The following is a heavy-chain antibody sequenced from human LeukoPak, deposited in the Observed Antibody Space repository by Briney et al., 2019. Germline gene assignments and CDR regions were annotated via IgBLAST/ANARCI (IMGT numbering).Heavy chain of an antibody. CDR1: GGSISSYY. Sequence: SETLSLTCTVSGGSISSYYWSWIRQPPGKGLEWIGYTYYSGSTNYNPSLKSRVTISVDTSKNQFSLKLSSVTAADTAVYYCARGGWGWFDPWGQGTLVTVSS. D-gene: IGHD3-16*01. CDR3: ARGGWGWFDP. CDR2: TYYSGST. J-gene: IGHJ5*02. V-gene: IGHV4-59*01.